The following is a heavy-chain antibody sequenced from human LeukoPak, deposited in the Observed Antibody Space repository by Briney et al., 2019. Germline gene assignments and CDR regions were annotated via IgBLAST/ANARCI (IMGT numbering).Heavy chain of an antibody. Sequence: PGGSLRLSCAASGFTFSSYEMNWVRQAPGKGLEWVSYISSSGSTIYYADSVKGRFTISRDNSKNTLYLQMNSLRDEDTAVYYCARGSSGDYVRYFDYWGHGTLVTVSS. CDR1: GFTFSSYE. CDR2: ISSSGSTI. CDR3: ARGSSGDYVRYFDY. V-gene: IGHV3-48*03. D-gene: IGHD4-17*01. J-gene: IGHJ4*01.